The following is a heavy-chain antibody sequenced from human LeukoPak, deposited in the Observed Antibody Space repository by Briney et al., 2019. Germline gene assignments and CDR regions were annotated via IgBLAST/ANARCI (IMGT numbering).Heavy chain of an antibody. CDR2: INPSGGST. V-gene: IGHV1-46*01. Sequence: ASVKVSCKASGYTFTSYHIHWVRQAPGQGLEWMGIINPSGGSTTYAQKFLGRVTMTRDTSTSTVYMDLSSLRSEDAAVFYCARDQNYVSARGFLDYWGQGTLVTVSS. D-gene: IGHD3-10*01. J-gene: IGHJ4*02. CDR3: ARDQNYVSARGFLDY. CDR1: GYTFTSYH.